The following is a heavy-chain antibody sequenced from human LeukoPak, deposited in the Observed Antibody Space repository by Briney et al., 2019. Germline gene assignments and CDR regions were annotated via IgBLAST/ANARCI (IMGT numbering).Heavy chain of an antibody. D-gene: IGHD2-2*01. CDR1: GYTFTSYG. CDR3: ARWLRPVVLAAQEANVAFDI. V-gene: IGHV1-2*02. J-gene: IGHJ3*02. CDR2: INPNSGGT. Sequence: ASVKVSCKASGYTFTSYGISWVRQAPGQGLEWMGWINPNSGGTDYAQKFQGRVTMTRDTSISTSYMELSRLRSDDTAVYYCARWLRPVVLAAQEANVAFDIWGQGTMVTVSS.